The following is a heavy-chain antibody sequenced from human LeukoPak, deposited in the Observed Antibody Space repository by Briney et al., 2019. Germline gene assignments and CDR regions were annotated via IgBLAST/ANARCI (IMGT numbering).Heavy chain of an antibody. CDR3: ARGGSGWSAPDY. J-gene: IGHJ4*02. V-gene: IGHV3-66*02. CDR2: FYSDGST. CDR1: GFLFSSYA. D-gene: IGHD6-19*01. Sequence: GGSLRLSCAASGFLFSSYAMSWVRQAPGKGLEWVSVFYSDGSTYYADSVKGRFTISRDRSKNTLYLQINSLRAEDTAVYYCARGGSGWSAPDYWGQGTLVTVSS.